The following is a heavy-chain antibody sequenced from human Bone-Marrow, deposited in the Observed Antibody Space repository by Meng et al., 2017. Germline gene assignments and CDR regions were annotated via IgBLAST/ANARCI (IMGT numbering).Heavy chain of an antibody. D-gene: IGHD6-13*01. CDR1: GYTFTSYA. CDR3: ARVAAGTSIYFDY. CDR2: INAGNGNT. J-gene: IGHJ4*02. Sequence: QGPLVQAGAEVKKAGAPVKVSCKASGYTFTSYAKHWVRQAPGQRLEWMGWINAGNGNTKYSQKFQGRVTITRDTSASTAYMELSSLRSEDTAVYYCARVAAGTSIYFDYWGQGTLVTVFS. V-gene: IGHV1-3*01.